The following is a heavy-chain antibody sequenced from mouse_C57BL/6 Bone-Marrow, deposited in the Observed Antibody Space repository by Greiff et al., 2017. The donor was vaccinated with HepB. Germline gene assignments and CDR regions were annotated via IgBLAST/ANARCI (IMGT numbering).Heavy chain of an antibody. Sequence: VKLMESGAELARPGASVKLSCKASGYTFTSYGISWVKQRTGQGLEWIGEIYPRSGNTYYNEKFKGKATLTADKSSSTAYMELRSLTSEDSAVYFCAREVTTVVATDYFDCWGQGTTLTVSS. V-gene: IGHV1-81*01. D-gene: IGHD1-1*01. CDR3: AREVTTVVATDYFDC. CDR1: GYTFTSYG. CDR2: IYPRSGNT. J-gene: IGHJ2*01.